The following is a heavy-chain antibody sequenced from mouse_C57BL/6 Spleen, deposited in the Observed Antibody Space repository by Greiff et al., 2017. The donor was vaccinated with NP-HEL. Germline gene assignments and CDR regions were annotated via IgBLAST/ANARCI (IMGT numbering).Heavy chain of an antibody. CDR2: ISYDGSN. J-gene: IGHJ2*01. CDR3: ARVNYYGSSGNFDY. CDR1: GYSITSGYY. Sequence: EVQLQQSGPGLVKPSQSLSLTCSVTGYSITSGYYWNWIRQFPGNKLEWMGYISYDGSNNYNPSLKNRISITRDTSKNQFFLKLNSVTTEDTATYYCARVNYYGSSGNFDYWGQGTTLTVSS. V-gene: IGHV3-6*01. D-gene: IGHD1-1*01.